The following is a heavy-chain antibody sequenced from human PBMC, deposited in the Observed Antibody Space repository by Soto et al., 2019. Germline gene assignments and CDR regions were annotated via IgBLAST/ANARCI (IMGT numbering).Heavy chain of an antibody. CDR2: IMPVFAAP. J-gene: IGHJ4*02. D-gene: IGHD2-15*01. CDR1: GGIITTNV. V-gene: IGHV1-69*06. CDR3: ATGARYCSGGSCYPDH. Sequence: QVQLMQSGAEVQKPGSSVKVSCKASGGIITTNVIRWVRQAPGQGREWMGEIMPVFAAPNNAQKFQGRLRITADTSTTTVYMELSSLTSEDTAVYFCATGARYCSGGSCYPDHWGQGTLVIVSS.